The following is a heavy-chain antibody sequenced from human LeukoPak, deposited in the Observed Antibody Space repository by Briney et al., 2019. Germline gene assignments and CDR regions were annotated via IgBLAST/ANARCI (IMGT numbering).Heavy chain of an antibody. D-gene: IGHD1-26*01. V-gene: IGHV3-74*01. CDR3: ARDRVGETPWY. CDR1: GFTFSSSW. Sequence: GGSLRLSCAASGFTFSSSWMHWVRQAPGKGLVWVSRINSDGSSTRHADSVEGRFTISRDNAKNTLYLHMNSLRAEDTAVYYCARDRVGETPWYWGQGTLVTVSS. CDR2: INSDGSST. J-gene: IGHJ4*02.